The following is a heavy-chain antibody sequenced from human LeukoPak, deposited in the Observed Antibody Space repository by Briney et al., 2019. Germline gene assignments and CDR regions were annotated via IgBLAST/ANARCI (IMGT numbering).Heavy chain of an antibody. D-gene: IGHD5-18*01. CDR1: GDSVSGNSTA. CDR3: ARGGQGDGYSADEAFDF. CDR2: TYYRSKWYN. V-gene: IGHV6-1*01. J-gene: IGHJ3*01. Sequence: SQTLSLTCAISGDSVSGNSTAYNWIRQSPSRGLEWLGRTYYRSKWYNDYAVSVKSRITINPDTSRNQLSLQLNSVTPDDTAVYYCARGGQGDGYSADEAFDFWGQGTMVTGS.